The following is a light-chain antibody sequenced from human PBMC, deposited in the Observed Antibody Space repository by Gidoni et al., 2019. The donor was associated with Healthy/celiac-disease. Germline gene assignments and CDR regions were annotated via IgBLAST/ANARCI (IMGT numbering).Light chain of an antibody. J-gene: IGKJ3*01. V-gene: IGKV1-33*01. CDR3: QQYDNLPFT. CDR2: DAS. CDR1: QDLSNY. Sequence: DIQMTQSPSSLSASVGDRVTITCQASQDLSNYLNWYQQKPGKAPKLLIYDASSLETGVPSRFSGSGAGTDFTFTISSLQPEDIATYYCQQYDNLPFTFGPGTKVDIK.